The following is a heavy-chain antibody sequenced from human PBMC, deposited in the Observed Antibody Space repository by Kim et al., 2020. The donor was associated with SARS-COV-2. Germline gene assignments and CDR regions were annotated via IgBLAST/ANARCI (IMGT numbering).Heavy chain of an antibody. CDR1: GYSFSVYA. CDR3: ARRGRGYGMDV. Sequence: ASVKVSCKASGYSFSVYAIHWVRQAPGQGLEFMGWINAGNGFRQCSENFQNRVTLTRDTSASTFYMEFSSLRSEDTAVYYCARRGRGYGMDVWGQGTTVIVSS. D-gene: IGHD3-10*01. V-gene: IGHV1-3*01. J-gene: IGHJ6*02. CDR2: INAGNGFR.